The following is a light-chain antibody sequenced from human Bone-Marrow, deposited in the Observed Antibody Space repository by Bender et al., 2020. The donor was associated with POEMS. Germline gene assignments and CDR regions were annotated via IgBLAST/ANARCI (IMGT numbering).Light chain of an antibody. CDR1: ALSKQF. V-gene: IGLV3-25*03. CDR3: ASWDDRLNGWV. CDR2: KDS. J-gene: IGLJ3*02. Sequence: SYELTQPPSVSVSPGQTARITCSGDALSKQFTYWYQQKPGQAPVLVIYKDSERPSGVPDRFSGSRSDTSASLAISRLQSEDEADYYCASWDDRLNGWVFGGGTKLTVL.